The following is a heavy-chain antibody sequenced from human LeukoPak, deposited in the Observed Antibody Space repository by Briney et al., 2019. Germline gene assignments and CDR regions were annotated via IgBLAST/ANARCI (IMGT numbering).Heavy chain of an antibody. CDR2: INHSGST. Sequence: SETLSLTCAVYGGSFSGYYWSWIRRPPGKGLEWIGEINHSGSTNYNPSLKSRVTISVDTSKNQFSLKLSSVTAADTAVYYCARGYCSSTSCYLAKFDPWGQGTLVTVSS. CDR3: ARGYCSSTSCYLAKFDP. CDR1: GGSFSGYY. D-gene: IGHD2-2*01. V-gene: IGHV4-34*01. J-gene: IGHJ5*02.